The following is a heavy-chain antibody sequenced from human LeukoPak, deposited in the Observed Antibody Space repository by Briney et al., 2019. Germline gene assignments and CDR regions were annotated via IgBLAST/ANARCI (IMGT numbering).Heavy chain of an antibody. CDR3: ARGSGSSGSHYYYMDV. Sequence: SQTLSLTCTVSSGSISSGSYSWSWIRQPAGKGLEWIGRIYTSGSTNYTPSLRRQVSISVDTSKIQFALKRSSVTAADTAVYYCARGSGSSGSHYYYMDVWGKGTTVTVSS. CDR2: IYTSGST. D-gene: IGHD3-22*01. J-gene: IGHJ6*03. CDR1: SGSISSGSYS. V-gene: IGHV4-61*02.